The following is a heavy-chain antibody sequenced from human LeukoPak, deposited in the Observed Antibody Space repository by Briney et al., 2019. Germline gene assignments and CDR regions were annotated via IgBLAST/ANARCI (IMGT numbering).Heavy chain of an antibody. CDR2: ISYDGSSN. V-gene: IGHV3-30*18. D-gene: IGHD6-19*01. CDR1: GFTFSTYG. J-gene: IGHJ4*02. CDR3: AKGYSNGWFAIDS. Sequence: GGSLRLSCAASGFTFSTYGMHWVRQAPGKGLEWVAVISYDGSSNYYSDSVTGRVTISRDDSKNTLYLQMNSLRAEDTAVYYCAKGYSNGWFAIDSWGQGTLVTVSS.